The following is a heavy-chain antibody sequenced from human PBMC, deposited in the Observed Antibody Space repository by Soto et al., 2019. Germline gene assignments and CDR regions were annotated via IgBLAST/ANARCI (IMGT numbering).Heavy chain of an antibody. CDR2: IKQDGRET. CDR1: GFTFSSYW. Sequence: GGSLRLSCAVSGFTFSSYWMSWVRRALGGGLEWVANIKQDGRETSYVDSVKGRFTISRDNANNALFLLMTGLRAEDKAMYYCARSGFYGPANLDSWGQGALVTVSS. D-gene: IGHD3-10*01. V-gene: IGHV3-7*03. J-gene: IGHJ4*02. CDR3: ARSGFYGPANLDS.